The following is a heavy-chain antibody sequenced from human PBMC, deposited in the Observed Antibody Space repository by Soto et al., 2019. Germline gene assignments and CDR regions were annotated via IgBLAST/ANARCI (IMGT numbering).Heavy chain of an antibody. Sequence: QITLKESGPTLVKPTQTLTLTCTFSGFSLSTSGVGVGWIRQPPGKALEWLALIYWDDDKRYSPSLKSRLTITKDTSKNQVVLTMTNMDPVDTATYYGIRREHAFDIWGQGTMVTVSS. D-gene: IGHD1-1*01. J-gene: IGHJ3*02. V-gene: IGHV2-5*02. CDR2: IYWDDDK. CDR3: IRREHAFDI. CDR1: GFSLSTSGVG.